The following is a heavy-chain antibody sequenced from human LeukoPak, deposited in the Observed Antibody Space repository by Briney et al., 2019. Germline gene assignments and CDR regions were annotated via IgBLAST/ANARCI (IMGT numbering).Heavy chain of an antibody. D-gene: IGHD1-14*01. V-gene: IGHV3-7*03. CDR3: ARAGTLGYAFDI. CDR2: IKQDGSEK. CDR1: GFTFSSYW. Sequence: GGSLRLSCAASGFTFSSYWMSWVRQAPGKGLEWVANIKQDGSEKYYVDSVQGRFTISRDNAKSSLYLQMNSLRAEDTAVYYCARAGTLGYAFDIWGQGTMVTVSS. J-gene: IGHJ3*02.